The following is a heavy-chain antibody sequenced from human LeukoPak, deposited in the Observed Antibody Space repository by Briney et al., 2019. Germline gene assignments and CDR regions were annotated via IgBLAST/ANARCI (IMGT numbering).Heavy chain of an antibody. CDR1: GFTFSSYS. V-gene: IGHV3-48*01. D-gene: IGHD3-10*01. J-gene: IGHJ4*02. CDR2: ISSSSSTI. CDR3: ARDSAYYYGSGSYSGY. Sequence: GGSLRLSCAASGFTFSSYSMNWVRQAPGKGLEWVSYISSSSSTIYYAESVKGRFTISRDNAKNSLYLQMNSLRAEDTAVYYCARDSAYYYGSGSYSGYWGQGTLVTVSS.